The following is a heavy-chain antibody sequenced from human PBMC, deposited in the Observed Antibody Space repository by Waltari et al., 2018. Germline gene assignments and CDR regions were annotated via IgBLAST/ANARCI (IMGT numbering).Heavy chain of an antibody. V-gene: IGHV3-30*18. CDR1: GFTFSSYG. Sequence: QVQLVESGGGVVQPGRSLRLSCAASGFTFSSYGMHWVRQAPGKGLEWVAVISYDGSNKYYADSVKGRFTISRDNSKNTLYLQMNSLRAEDTAVYYCAKDLAVRDYYYYGMDVWGQGTTVTVSS. D-gene: IGHD3-3*02. CDR2: ISYDGSNK. CDR3: AKDLAVRDYYYYGMDV. J-gene: IGHJ6*02.